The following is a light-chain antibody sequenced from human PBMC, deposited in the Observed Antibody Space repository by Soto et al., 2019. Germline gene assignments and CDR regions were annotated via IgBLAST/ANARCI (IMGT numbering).Light chain of an antibody. J-gene: IGLJ1*01. Sequence: QSVLTQPASVSGSPGQSITISRTGTSSDVGGYNYVSWYQQHPGKAPKLMISDVVNRPSGVSDRFSGSKSGNTASLTISGLQAEDEADYPCSSYTSSSPYVSGTGTKVTVL. CDR3: SSYTSSSPYV. CDR2: DVV. CDR1: SSDVGGYNY. V-gene: IGLV2-14*01.